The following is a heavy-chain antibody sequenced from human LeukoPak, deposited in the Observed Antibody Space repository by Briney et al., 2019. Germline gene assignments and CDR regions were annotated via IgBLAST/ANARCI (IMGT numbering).Heavy chain of an antibody. D-gene: IGHD6-6*01. CDR3: ATVNSSSWFPYYYYYMDV. CDR2: FDPEDGET. V-gene: IGHV1-24*01. CDR1: GYTLTELS. Sequence: GASVKVSCKVSGYTLTELSMHWVRQAPGKGLEWMGGFDPEDGETIYAQKFQGRVTMTEDTSTDTAYMELSSLRSEDTAVYYCATVNSSSWFPYYYYYMDVWGKGTTVTVSS. J-gene: IGHJ6*03.